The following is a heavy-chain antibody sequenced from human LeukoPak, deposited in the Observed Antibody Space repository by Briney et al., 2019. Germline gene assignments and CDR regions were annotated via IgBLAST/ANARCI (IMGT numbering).Heavy chain of an antibody. V-gene: IGHV1-69*13. CDR1: GGTFSSYA. CDR3: ARESFGVHNPGFDY. CDR2: IIPIFGTA. J-gene: IGHJ4*02. D-gene: IGHD3-16*01. Sequence: SVKVSCKASGGTFSSYAISWVRQAPGHGLEWMGGIIPIFGTANYAQKFQGRVTITPDESTSTAYMELSSLRSEDTAVYYCARESFGVHNPGFDYWGQGTLVTVSS.